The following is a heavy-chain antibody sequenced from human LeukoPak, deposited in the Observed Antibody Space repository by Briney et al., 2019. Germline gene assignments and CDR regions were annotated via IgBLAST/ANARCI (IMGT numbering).Heavy chain of an antibody. CDR2: INHSGST. V-gene: IGHV4-34*01. D-gene: IGHD6-13*01. CDR1: GGSFSGYY. Sequence: SETLSLTCAVYGGSFSGYYWNWIRQPPGKGLEWIGEINHSGSTNYNPSLKSRVTISVDTSKNQFSLKLSSVTAADTAVYYCARGQQLVNYWGQGTLVTVSS. CDR3: ARGQQLVNY. J-gene: IGHJ4*02.